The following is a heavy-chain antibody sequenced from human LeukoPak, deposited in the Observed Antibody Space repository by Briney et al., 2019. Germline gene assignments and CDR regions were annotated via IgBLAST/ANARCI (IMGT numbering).Heavy chain of an antibody. CDR1: GFTFSTYT. CDR2: ISSSSTYI. CDR3: ARGADYNFDV. D-gene: IGHD4/OR15-4a*01. V-gene: IGHV3-21*01. Sequence: GGSLRLSCTASGFTFSTYTMNWVRQAPGKGLEWVSSISSSSTYIYNTDSVKGRFTISRDNAKNSLFLQMNSLRAEDTAAYYCARGADYNFDVWGHGTMVTVSS. J-gene: IGHJ3*01.